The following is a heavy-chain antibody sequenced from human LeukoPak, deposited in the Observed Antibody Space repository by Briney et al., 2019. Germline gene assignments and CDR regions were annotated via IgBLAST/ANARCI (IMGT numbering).Heavy chain of an antibody. D-gene: IGHD1-26*01. CDR1: VAPSVITT. J-gene: IGHJ4*02. V-gene: IGHV4-59*01. Sequence: SETCPSPALSLVAPSVITTGAGSGSPQGKGLEWIGYIYYSGNTNYNPSLKSRVTISVDTSKNQFSLKLSSVTAADTAVYYCARLRSPGDFDYWGQETLVTVSS. CDR3: ARLRSPGDFDY. CDR2: IYYSGNT.